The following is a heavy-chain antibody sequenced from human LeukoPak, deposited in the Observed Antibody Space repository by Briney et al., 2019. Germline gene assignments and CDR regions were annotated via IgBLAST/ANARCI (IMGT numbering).Heavy chain of an antibody. D-gene: IGHD2-2*01. CDR1: GGSIGSGGYY. J-gene: IGHJ5*02. V-gene: IGHV4-30-2*01. CDR2: IYHSGST. Sequence: SDTLSLTCTVSGGSIGSGGYYWSWIRQPPGKGLEWIGYIYHSGSTYYNPSLKSRVTISVDRSKNQFSLKLSSVTAADTAVYSCARDRGYCSSTSCGSYNWFDPWGQGTLVTVSS. CDR3: ARDRGYCSSTSCGSYNWFDP.